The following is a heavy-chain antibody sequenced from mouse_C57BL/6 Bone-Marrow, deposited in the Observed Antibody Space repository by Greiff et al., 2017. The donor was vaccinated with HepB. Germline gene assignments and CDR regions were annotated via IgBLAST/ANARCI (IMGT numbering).Heavy chain of an antibody. Sequence: EVQLQQSVAELVRPGASVKLSCTASGFTIKNTYMHWVKQRPEQGLEWIGRIDPANGNTKYAPKFQGKATITADTSSNTAYLQLSSLTSEDTAIYYCARGGHYGAWFAYWGQGTLVTVSA. CDR2: IDPANGNT. CDR3: ARGGHYGAWFAY. V-gene: IGHV14-3*01. J-gene: IGHJ3*01. D-gene: IGHD1-1*01. CDR1: GFTIKNTY.